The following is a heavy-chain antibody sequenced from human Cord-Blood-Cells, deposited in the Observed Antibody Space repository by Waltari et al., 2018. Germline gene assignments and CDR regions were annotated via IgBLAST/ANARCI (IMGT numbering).Heavy chain of an antibody. Sequence: QVQLVQSGAEVKKPGASVMVSCKASGYTSTGYSMHWVRQAPGQGLEWMGWINPNSGGTNYAQKFQGWVTMTRDTSISTAYMELSRLRSDDTAVYYCARSKDGQWLVTHDAFDIWGQGTMVTVSS. CDR3: ARSKDGQWLVTHDAFDI. D-gene: IGHD6-19*01. CDR2: INPNSGGT. J-gene: IGHJ3*02. CDR1: GYTSTGYS. V-gene: IGHV1-2*04.